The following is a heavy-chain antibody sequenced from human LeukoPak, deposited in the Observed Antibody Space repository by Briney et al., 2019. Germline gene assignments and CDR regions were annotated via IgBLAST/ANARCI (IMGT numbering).Heavy chain of an antibody. V-gene: IGHV3-48*04. Sequence: GGSLRLSCAASGFTFSSYSMNWVRQAPGKGLEWVSYISSSGSTIYYADSVKGRFTISRDNAKNSLYLQMNSLRAEDTAVYYCAREKMIVVSASYYGMDVWGQGTTVTVSS. J-gene: IGHJ6*02. CDR2: ISSSGSTI. CDR3: AREKMIVVSASYYGMDV. D-gene: IGHD3-22*01. CDR1: GFTFSSYS.